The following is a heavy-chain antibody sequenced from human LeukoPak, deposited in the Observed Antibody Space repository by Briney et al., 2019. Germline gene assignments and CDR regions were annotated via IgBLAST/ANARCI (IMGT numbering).Heavy chain of an antibody. CDR2: IYYSGSN. CDR3: AKAARSSGASENNWFDP. CDR1: VGSISSYY. V-gene: IGHV4-59*01. Sequence: SESLSLTCTVSVGSISSYYWSWIRQPPGKGLEWIGYIYYSGSNNYNPSLKSRVTISVDTSKNQFSLKLSSVTAADTAVYYWAKAARSSGASENNWFDPWGQGTLVTVSS. D-gene: IGHD1-26*01. J-gene: IGHJ5*02.